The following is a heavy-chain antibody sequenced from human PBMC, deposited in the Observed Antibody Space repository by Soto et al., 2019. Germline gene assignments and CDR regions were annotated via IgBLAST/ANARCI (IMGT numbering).Heavy chain of an antibody. CDR1: GFTFSSYE. D-gene: IGHD3-3*01. CDR3: ARSTYSDFWSGYYVGYYSGMDV. V-gene: IGHV3-48*03. CDR2: ISSSGSTI. J-gene: IGHJ6*02. Sequence: GGSLRLSCAASGFTFSSYEMNWVRQAPGKGLEWVSYISSSGSTIYYADSVKGRFTISRDNAKNSLYLQMNSLRAEDTAVYYCARSTYSDFWSGYYVGYYSGMDVWGQGTTVTVSS.